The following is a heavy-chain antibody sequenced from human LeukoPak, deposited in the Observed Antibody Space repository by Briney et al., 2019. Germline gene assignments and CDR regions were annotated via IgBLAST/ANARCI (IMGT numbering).Heavy chain of an antibody. Sequence: PSETLSLTCAVYGGSFSGYYWSWIRQPPGKGLEWIGEINHSGSTNYNPSLKSRVTISVDTSKNQFSLKLSSVTAADTAVYYCARGRLSTYLHYFQHWGQGTLVTVSS. J-gene: IGHJ1*01. D-gene: IGHD4/OR15-4a*01. CDR2: INHSGST. CDR1: GGSFSGYY. V-gene: IGHV4-34*01. CDR3: ARGRLSTYLHYFQH.